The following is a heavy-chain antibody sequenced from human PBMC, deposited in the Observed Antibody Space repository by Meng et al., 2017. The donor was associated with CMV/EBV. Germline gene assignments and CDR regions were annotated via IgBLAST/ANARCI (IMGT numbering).Heavy chain of an antibody. J-gene: IGHJ5*02. CDR1: GDSIRSSSYY. CDR2: IHYSGST. CDR3: ARGGPNIVVVPAARFDP. V-gene: IGHV4-39*07. D-gene: IGHD2-2*01. Sequence: GSLRLSCTVSGDSIRSSSYYWGWVRQPPGKGLEWIGGIHYSGSTYYNPSLKSPVTISLDTSKNQFSLKLSSVTAADTAVYYCARGGPNIVVVPAARFDPWGQGTLVTVSS.